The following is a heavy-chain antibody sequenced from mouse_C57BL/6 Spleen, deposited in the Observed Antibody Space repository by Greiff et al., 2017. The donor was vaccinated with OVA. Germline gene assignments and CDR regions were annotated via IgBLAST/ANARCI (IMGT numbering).Heavy chain of an antibody. CDR1: GFSLSTSGMG. J-gene: IGHJ1*03. D-gene: IGHD2-2*01. CDR3: ARRDGYGDWYFDV. CDR2: IYWDDDK. V-gene: IGHV8-12*01. Sequence: QVTLKVSGPGILQSSQTLSLTCSFSGFSLSTSGMGVSWIRQPSGKGLEWLAHIYWDDDKRYNPFLKSRLTIPKDTSRNQVFLKITSVDTADTATYYCARRDGYGDWYFDVWGTGTTVTVSS.